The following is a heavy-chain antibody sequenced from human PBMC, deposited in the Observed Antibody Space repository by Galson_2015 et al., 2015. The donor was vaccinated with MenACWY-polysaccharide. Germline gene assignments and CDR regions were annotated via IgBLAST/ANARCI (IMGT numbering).Heavy chain of an antibody. V-gene: IGHV1-18*01. Sequence: SVKVSCKASGYTFSNYGVSWLRQAPGQGLEWMGWIAVSSGFTNYAQKLQGRVTMTTDTSTGTAYMELRSLRSDDTATYYCARDRSTGWYVYWGQGTLVTVSS. CDR2: IAVSSGFT. D-gene: IGHD6-19*01. CDR1: GYTFSNYG. CDR3: ARDRSTGWYVY. J-gene: IGHJ4*02.